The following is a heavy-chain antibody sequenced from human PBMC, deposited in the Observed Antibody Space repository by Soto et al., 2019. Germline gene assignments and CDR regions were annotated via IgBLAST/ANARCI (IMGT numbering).Heavy chain of an antibody. CDR3: AVTENWNNLFDY. CDR1: GYTFTAYY. V-gene: IGHV1-2*02. J-gene: IGHJ4*02. Sequence: PSVKVSCKASGYTFTAYYIHWVRQAPGQGLEWMGWINPNSGGTNYAQKFQGRVTMTRDTSISTAYMDLSRLRSDDTAVYYCAVTENWNNLFDYWGQGTLVTVSS. CDR2: INPNSGGT. D-gene: IGHD1-1*01.